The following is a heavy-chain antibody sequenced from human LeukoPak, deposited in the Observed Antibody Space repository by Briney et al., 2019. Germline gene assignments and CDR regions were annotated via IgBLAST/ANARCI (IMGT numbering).Heavy chain of an antibody. CDR3: VRGQGTPMTTVTTHDY. CDR1: GYSISSGYY. J-gene: IGHJ4*02. CDR2: IYHSGST. V-gene: IGHV4-38-2*02. D-gene: IGHD4-17*01. Sequence: SETLSLTCTVSGYSISSGYYWGWIRQPPGKGLEWIGSIYHSGSTYYNPSLKSRVTISVDTSKNQFSLKLSSVTAADTAVYYCVRGQGTPMTTVTTHDYWGQGTLVTVSS.